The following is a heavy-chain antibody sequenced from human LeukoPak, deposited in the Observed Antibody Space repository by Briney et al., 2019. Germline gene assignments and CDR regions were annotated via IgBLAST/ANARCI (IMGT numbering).Heavy chain of an antibody. V-gene: IGHV4-59*01. J-gene: IGHJ6*02. CDR3: AREAAAGTSYYYGMDV. CDR2: IYYSGST. Sequence: SETLSLTCTVSGGSISSYYWSWIRQPPGKGLEWIGYIYYSGSTNYNPSLKSRVTISVDTSKNQFSLKLSSVTAADTAVYYCAREAAAGTSYYYGMDVWGQGTTVTVSS. D-gene: IGHD6-13*01. CDR1: GGSISSYY.